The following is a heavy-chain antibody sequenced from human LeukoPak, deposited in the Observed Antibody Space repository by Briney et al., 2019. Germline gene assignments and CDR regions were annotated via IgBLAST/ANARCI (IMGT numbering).Heavy chain of an antibody. D-gene: IGHD4-23*01. Sequence: GGSLRLSCAASGFTFSSYSMNWVRRAPGKGLEWVSYISSSSSTIYYADSVKGRFTISRDNAKNSLYLQMNSLRDEDTAVYYCATGMTSDDYGGWYFDYWGQGTLVTVSS. CDR2: ISSSSSTI. V-gene: IGHV3-48*02. J-gene: IGHJ4*02. CDR1: GFTFSSYS. CDR3: ATGMTSDDYGGWYFDY.